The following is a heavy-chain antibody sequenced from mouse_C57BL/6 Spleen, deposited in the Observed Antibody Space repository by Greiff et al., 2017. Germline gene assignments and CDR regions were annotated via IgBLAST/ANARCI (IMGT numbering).Heavy chain of an antibody. CDR3: ARSGSLDGYDGYFDV. CDR1: GFTFTDYY. V-gene: IGHV1-36*01. Sequence: EVQLQQSGPVLVKPGPSVKISCKASGFTFTDYYMHWVQQSHGKSLEWIGLVYPYNGGTSYNQKLKGTATLTVDTSSSTAYMELNSLTSEDSEVYDSARSGSLDGYDGYFDVWGTGTTVTVSS. D-gene: IGHD2-2*01. CDR2: VYPYNGGT. J-gene: IGHJ1*03.